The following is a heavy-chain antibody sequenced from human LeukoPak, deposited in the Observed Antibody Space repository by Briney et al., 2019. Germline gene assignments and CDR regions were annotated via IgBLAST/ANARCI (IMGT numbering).Heavy chain of an antibody. V-gene: IGHV1-18*01. Sequence: GASVKVSCKASGYTFTSYGISWVRQAPGQGLEWMGWISAYNGNTNYAQKLQGRATMTTDTSTSTAYMELRSLRSDDTAVYYCARGSYYGSGSYYMGFDPWGQGTLVTVSS. CDR1: GYTFTSYG. D-gene: IGHD3-10*01. CDR2: ISAYNGNT. J-gene: IGHJ5*02. CDR3: ARGSYYGSGSYYMGFDP.